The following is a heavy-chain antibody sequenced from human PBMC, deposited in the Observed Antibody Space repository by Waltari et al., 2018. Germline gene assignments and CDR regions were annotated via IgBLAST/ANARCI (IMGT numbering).Heavy chain of an antibody. CDR3: AKDPVRFLEWLYFDY. CDR1: GFTFRSYA. D-gene: IGHD3-3*01. V-gene: IGHV3-23*01. J-gene: IGHJ4*02. Sequence: EVQLLESGGGLVQPGGSLRLSCAASGFTFRSYAMSWVRPAPGKGLGWVSAISGSGGSTYYADSVKGRFTISRDNSKNTLYLQMNSLRAEDTAVYYCAKDPVRFLEWLYFDYWGQGTLVTVSS. CDR2: ISGSGGST.